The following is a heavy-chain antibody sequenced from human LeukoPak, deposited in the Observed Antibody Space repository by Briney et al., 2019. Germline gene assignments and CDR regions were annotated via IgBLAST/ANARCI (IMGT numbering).Heavy chain of an antibody. CDR2: IYPGDSDT. Sequence: HGESLKISCKASGYRFTSYWIGWVRQMPGKGLEWMGIIYPGDSDTRYSPSLQGQVTISADKSISTAYLQWSSLKASDTAMYYCARPEEHGDYVHDAFDIWGQGTMVTVPS. J-gene: IGHJ3*02. CDR3: ARPEEHGDYVHDAFDI. V-gene: IGHV5-51*01. CDR1: GYRFTSYW. D-gene: IGHD4-17*01.